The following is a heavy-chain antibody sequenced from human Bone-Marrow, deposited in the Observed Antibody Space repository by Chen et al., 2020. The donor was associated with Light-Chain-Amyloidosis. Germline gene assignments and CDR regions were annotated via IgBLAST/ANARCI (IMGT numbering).Heavy chain of an antibody. J-gene: IGHJ4*02. CDR3: ARRGGGQLLRQYFDS. Sequence: EVQLVQSGGGLVQPGGSLRLSCAVSGFTFSTSTMNWGRQAPGKGLEWIAVITTSANTMSYADSVTGRFTISRDSARNSLYLEMTSLRDEDTAIYYCARRGGGQLLRQYFDSWGQGTLVTVSS. V-gene: IGHV3-48*02. CDR2: ITTSANTM. CDR1: GFTFSTST. D-gene: IGHD3-16*01.